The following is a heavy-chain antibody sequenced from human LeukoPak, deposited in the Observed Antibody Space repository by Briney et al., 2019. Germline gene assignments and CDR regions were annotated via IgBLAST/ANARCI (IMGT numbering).Heavy chain of an antibody. CDR1: GFTFSSYA. CDR2: ISNSGNT. J-gene: IGHJ4*02. CDR3: ANPREDY. Sequence: GGSLRLSCAASGFTFSSYAMSYVPQAPGKGLEWVSTISNSGNTYYTDSVKGRFTISRDNSKNTLHLQMNSLRAEDTAVYYCANPREDYWGQGTLVTVSS. V-gene: IGHV3-23*01.